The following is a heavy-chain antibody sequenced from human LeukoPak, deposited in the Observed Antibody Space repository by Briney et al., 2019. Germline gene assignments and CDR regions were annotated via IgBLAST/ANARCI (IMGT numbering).Heavy chain of an antibody. D-gene: IGHD3-22*01. CDR3: ARAAGYDSSGYYYDYFDY. Sequence: TGGSLRLSCAASGFTFSSYAMHWARQAPGKGLEWVAVISYDGSNKYYADSVKGRFTISRDNSKNTLYLQMNSLRAEDTAVYYCARAAGYDSSGYYYDYFDYWGQGTLVTVSS. CDR1: GFTFSSYA. J-gene: IGHJ4*02. CDR2: ISYDGSNK. V-gene: IGHV3-30-3*01.